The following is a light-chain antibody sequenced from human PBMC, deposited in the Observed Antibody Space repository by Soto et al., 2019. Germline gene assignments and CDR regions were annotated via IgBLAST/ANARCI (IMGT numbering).Light chain of an antibody. CDR1: QSISTY. V-gene: IGKV1-39*01. CDR3: QQTYTTPPFT. CDR2: ATS. J-gene: IGKJ2*01. Sequence: DIQMTQSPSSLSASVGDRVTITCRASQSISTYLNWYQQKPGRAPNLLIYATSTLQSGVPSRFSGSGSGIDFTLTISSLQPEDFATYYCQQTYTTPPFTFGQGTKLEIK.